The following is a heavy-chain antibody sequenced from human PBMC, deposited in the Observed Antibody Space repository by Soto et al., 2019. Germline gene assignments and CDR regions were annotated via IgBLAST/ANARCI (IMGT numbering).Heavy chain of an antibody. Sequence: QTWCLPWSGSAGMITGYYWSGIRLPPGKGLEWIGCFYYSGSTNYNPSLKSRVTISVDTSKNQFSLKLSSVTAADTAVYYCARGAPVAINYNYNGMDVLGQGTTVT. V-gene: IGHV4-59*01. CDR2: FYYSGST. J-gene: IGHJ6*02. CDR3: ARGAPVAINYNYNGMDV. D-gene: IGHD2-2*01. CDR1: AGMITGYY.